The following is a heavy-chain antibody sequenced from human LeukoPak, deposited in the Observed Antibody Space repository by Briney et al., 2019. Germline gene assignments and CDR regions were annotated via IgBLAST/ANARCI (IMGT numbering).Heavy chain of an antibody. Sequence: ASVKVSCKASGYTFTGYYMHWVRQAPGQGLEWMGRINPNSGGTNYAQKFQGRVTMTRDTSISTAYMELSRLRSDDTAVYYCAHNSGSPHDAFDIWGRGTMVTVSS. V-gene: IGHV1-2*06. CDR3: AHNSGSPHDAFDI. J-gene: IGHJ3*02. CDR2: INPNSGGT. D-gene: IGHD1-26*01. CDR1: GYTFTGYY.